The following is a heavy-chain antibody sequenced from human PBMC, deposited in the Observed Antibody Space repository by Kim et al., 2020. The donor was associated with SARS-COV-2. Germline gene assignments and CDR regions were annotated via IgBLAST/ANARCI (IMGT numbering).Heavy chain of an antibody. CDR3: ARVYGSGSFLI. J-gene: IGHJ4*02. D-gene: IGHD3-10*01. Sequence: SETLSLTCTVSGGSISSYYWSWIRQPPGKGLEWIGYIYYSGSTNYNPSLKSRVTISVDTSKNQFSLKLSSVTAADTAVYYCARVYGSGSFLIWGQGTLVTVSS. CDR1: GGSISSYY. CDR2: IYYSGST. V-gene: IGHV4-59*13.